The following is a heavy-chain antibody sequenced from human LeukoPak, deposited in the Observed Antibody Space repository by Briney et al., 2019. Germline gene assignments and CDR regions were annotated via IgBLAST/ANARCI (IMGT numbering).Heavy chain of an antibody. D-gene: IGHD5-12*01. CDR2: INWSGGST. Sequence: GGSLRLSCAASGFTFDHYGMSWVRQAPGKGLEWVSGINWSGGSTGYADSVKGRFTISRDNAKSFLYLQMNSLRVEDTALYYCARDQYRYSGYALDYWGQGTLVTVSS. CDR3: ARDQYRYSGYALDY. CDR1: GFTFDHYG. V-gene: IGHV3-20*04. J-gene: IGHJ4*02.